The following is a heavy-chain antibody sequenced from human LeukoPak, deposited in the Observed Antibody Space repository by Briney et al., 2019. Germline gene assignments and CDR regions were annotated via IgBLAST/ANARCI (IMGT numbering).Heavy chain of an antibody. CDR1: GFTFSTYW. CDR2: ISSDGSIT. CDR3: ARHLNYYLDY. V-gene: IGHV3-74*01. Sequence: PGGSLRLSCAASGFTFSTYWMHWVRQAPGKGLGWVSRISSDGSITSYADSVKGRFTISGDNAKNTLYLQMNSLRAEDAAVYYCARHLNYYLDYWGQGTLVTVSS. D-gene: IGHD3-10*01. J-gene: IGHJ4*02.